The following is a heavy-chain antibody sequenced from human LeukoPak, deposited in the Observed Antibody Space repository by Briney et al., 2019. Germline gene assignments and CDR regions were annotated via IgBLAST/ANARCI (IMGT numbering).Heavy chain of an antibody. V-gene: IGHV7-4-1*02. J-gene: IGHJ4*02. CDR3: ARGNYYVDY. CDR2: INTNTGNP. Sequence: RASVKVSCKASGYTFTNYAMNWVRQAPGQGLEWMGWINTNTGNPTYAQGFTGRFVFSLDTSVSTAYLQISSLKTEDTAVYSCARGNYYVDYWGQGTLVTVSS. CDR1: GYTFTNYA. D-gene: IGHD3-10*01.